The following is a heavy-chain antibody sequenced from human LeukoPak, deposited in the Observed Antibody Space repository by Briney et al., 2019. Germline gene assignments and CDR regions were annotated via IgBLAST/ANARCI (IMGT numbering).Heavy chain of an antibody. CDR3: AKDRRSYGGTSFDS. J-gene: IGHJ4*02. V-gene: IGHV3-23*01. D-gene: IGHD4-23*01. Sequence: GGSLRLSCAASGFSFSNYGMSWVRQAPGERLEWVSAISDSTWYADSMKGRFTISRDSSQNTVYLQMNSLRAEDTAVYYCAKDRRSYGGTSFDSWGQGTLVTVSS. CDR1: GFSFSNYG. CDR2: ISDST.